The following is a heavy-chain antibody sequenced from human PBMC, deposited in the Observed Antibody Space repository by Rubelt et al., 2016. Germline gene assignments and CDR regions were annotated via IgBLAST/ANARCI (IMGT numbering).Heavy chain of an antibody. J-gene: IGHJ3*02. CDR2: ISGSGGNT. CDR3: AKDLLYRVRVTFDS. Sequence: VQLLDSGGGLVQPGGSLRLSCATSGFTFSNYAMSWVRQAPGKGLEWVSAISGSGGNTYYADFAKGRFTISRDNSKNTLYLQMNSLRAEDTAIYDCAKDLLYRVRVTFDSWGQGTMVTVSS. CDR1: GFTFSNYA. D-gene: IGHD2/OR15-2a*01. V-gene: IGHV3-23*01.